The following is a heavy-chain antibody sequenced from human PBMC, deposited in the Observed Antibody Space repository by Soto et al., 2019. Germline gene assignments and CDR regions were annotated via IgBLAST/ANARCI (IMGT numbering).Heavy chain of an antibody. CDR3: XXRLTLATTTGDGFDI. Sequence: VQLQESGPGLLKPSETLSLTCTVSNGSIIHYYWSWIRXPPGKGPEWIGYIYYSGSTNYNPSLKSRVTMSVDXXXXXXXXXXXXXXXXXXXXXXXXXRLTLATTTGDGFDIWGQGTMVTVSS. D-gene: IGHD4-17*01. CDR2: IYYSGST. V-gene: IGHV4-59*01. J-gene: IGHJ3*02. CDR1: NGSIIHYY.